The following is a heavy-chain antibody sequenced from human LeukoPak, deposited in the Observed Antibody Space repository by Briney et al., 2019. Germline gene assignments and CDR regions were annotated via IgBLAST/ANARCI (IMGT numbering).Heavy chain of an antibody. V-gene: IGHV3-48*01. CDR3: ARDLRGRFDY. CDR2: ISSSSTTI. J-gene: IGHJ4*02. CDR1: GFTFSNYN. Sequence: GSLRLSCAASGFTFSNYNMHWVRQAPGKGLEWVSYISSSSTTIHYADSVKGRFTISRDNSKNTLYLQMNSLRAEDTAVYYCARDLRGRFDYWGQGTLVTVSS. D-gene: IGHD3-10*01.